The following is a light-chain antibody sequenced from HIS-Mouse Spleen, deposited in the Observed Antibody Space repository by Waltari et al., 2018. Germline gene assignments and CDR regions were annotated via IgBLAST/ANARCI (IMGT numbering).Light chain of an antibody. CDR1: TLGDKY. CDR2: QGS. CDR3: QAWDSSTAV. Sequence: SYELTQPPSVSVSPGQTASITCSGDTLGDKYACWYQQKPGQSPVLDIYQGSKRPSGIPERFSGSSSGNTATLTISGTQAMDEADYYCQAWDSSTAVFGGGTKLTVL. V-gene: IGLV3-1*01. J-gene: IGLJ2*01.